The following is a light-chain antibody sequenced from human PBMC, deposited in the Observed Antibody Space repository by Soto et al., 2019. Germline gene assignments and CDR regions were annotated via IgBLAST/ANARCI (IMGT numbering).Light chain of an antibody. CDR1: QGIRND. CDR3: LQDYIYPLT. J-gene: IGKJ4*01. CDR2: GAS. Sequence: AIQMTQSPSSLSASVGDRVTITCRASQGIRNDLGWYQQKPGKAPNLLIYGASTLQSGVPSRFSGSGSGTDFTLTISSLQPEDFATYYCLQDYIYPLTFGGGTKVEIK. V-gene: IGKV1-6*01.